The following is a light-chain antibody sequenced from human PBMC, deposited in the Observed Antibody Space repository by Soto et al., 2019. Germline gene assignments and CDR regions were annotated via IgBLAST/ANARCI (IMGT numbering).Light chain of an antibody. CDR3: QQYDNWPPVT. CDR2: SAS. Sequence: EIVMTQSPATLSVSPGERATLSCRASQSVSRNLAWYQQKPAQAPRLLIYSASTRATGIPARFSGSGSGTEFTLTISSLQSEDFAVYYCQQYDNWPPVTFGQGTKVDIK. V-gene: IGKV3-15*01. J-gene: IGKJ2*01. CDR1: QSVSRN.